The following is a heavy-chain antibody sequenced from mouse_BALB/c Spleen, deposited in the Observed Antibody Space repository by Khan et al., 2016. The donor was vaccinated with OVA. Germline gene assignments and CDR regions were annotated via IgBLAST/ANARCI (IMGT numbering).Heavy chain of an antibody. D-gene: IGHD2-14*01. CDR3: VRDGAYHRNDGWFAY. CDR1: GYTFTSYT. Sequence: QVQLQQPGAELARPGASVKMSCKASGYTFTSYTIHWIKLRPGQGLEWIGYINPSNGYTNYNQKFMDKATLTADKSSTTAYMELSSLTSDDSALYNCVRDGAYHRNDGWFAYWGQGTLVTVSA. V-gene: IGHV1-4*01. CDR2: INPSNGYT. J-gene: IGHJ3*01.